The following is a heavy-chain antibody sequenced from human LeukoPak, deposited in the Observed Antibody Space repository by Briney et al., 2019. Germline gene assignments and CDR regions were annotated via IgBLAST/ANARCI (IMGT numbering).Heavy chain of an antibody. D-gene: IGHD7-27*01. CDR1: GYTFTGYY. CDR2: INPNSGGT. Sequence: GASVKVSCKASGYTFTGYYMHWVRQAPGQGLEWMGWINPNSGGTNYAQKFQGRVTMTRDTSISTAYMELSRLRSDDTAVYYCARDLTITGDSWREGDYWGQGTLVTVSS. CDR3: ARDLTITGDSWREGDY. J-gene: IGHJ4*02. V-gene: IGHV1-2*02.